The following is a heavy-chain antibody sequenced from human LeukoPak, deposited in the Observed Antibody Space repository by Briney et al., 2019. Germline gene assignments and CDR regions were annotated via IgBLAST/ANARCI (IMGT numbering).Heavy chain of an antibody. V-gene: IGHV1-2*02. CDR1: GYTFTGYY. D-gene: IGHD3-16*01. CDR2: INPNSGGT. J-gene: IGHJ4*02. Sequence: GASVKVSCKSSGYTFTGYYMHWVRQAPGQGLEWMGWINPNSGGTNYAQKFQGRVTMTRDTSISTAYMELSRLRSDDTAVYYCARSPFYDYVWGSYPPSDYWGQGTLVTVSS. CDR3: ARSPFYDYVWGSYPPSDY.